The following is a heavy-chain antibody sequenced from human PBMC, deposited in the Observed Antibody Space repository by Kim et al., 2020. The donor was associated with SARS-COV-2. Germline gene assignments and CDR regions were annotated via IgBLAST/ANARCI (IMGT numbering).Heavy chain of an antibody. CDR2: IYYSGTT. Sequence: SETLSLTCTVSGGSISSYYWSWIRQPPGKGLEWIGYIYYSGTTNYNPSPKSRVTISVVTSKNQFSLKLSSVTAADTAVYYCARWAYCSSTSCDAEDWGKFDYWGQGTLVTVSS. V-gene: IGHV4-59*08. J-gene: IGHJ4*02. CDR1: GGSISSYY. CDR3: ARWAYCSSTSCDAEDWGKFDY. D-gene: IGHD2-2*01.